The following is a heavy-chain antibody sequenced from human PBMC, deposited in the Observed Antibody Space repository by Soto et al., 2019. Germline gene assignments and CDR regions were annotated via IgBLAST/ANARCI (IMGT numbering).Heavy chain of an antibody. CDR2: ISGSGAST. CDR3: TGIDKMVRGVKLGMDV. D-gene: IGHD3-10*01. CDR1: GFTFSSSA. J-gene: IGHJ6*02. Sequence: EVQLLESGGGLVQPGGSLRLSCAASGFTFSSSAMSWVRQAPGQGLEWVSGISGSGASTYYPDNVKGRFIVSRDNAENTLYLQINSLTTEDTATYYGTGIDKMVRGVKLGMDVWGQGTTVTVS. V-gene: IGHV3-23*01.